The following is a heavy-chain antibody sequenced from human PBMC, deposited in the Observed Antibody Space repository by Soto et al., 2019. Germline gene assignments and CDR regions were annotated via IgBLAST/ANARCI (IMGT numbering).Heavy chain of an antibody. V-gene: IGHV1-69*19. CDR3: AREVRGTYSGSYSYFDY. CDR1: VGTFISYA. CDR2: IIPIFGTA. Sequence: SVKVSCKASVGTFISYAISWVRQAPGQGLEWMGGIIPIFGTANYAQKFQGRVTITADESTSTAYMELSSLRSEDTAVYYCAREVRGTYSGSYSYFDYWGQGTLVTVSS. D-gene: IGHD1-26*01. J-gene: IGHJ4*02.